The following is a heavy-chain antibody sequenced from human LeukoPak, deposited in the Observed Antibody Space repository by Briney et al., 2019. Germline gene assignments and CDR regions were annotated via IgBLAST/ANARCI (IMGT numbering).Heavy chain of an antibody. CDR1: GFTLSTYS. V-gene: IGHV3-11*03. Sequence: GGSLRLSCAASGFTLSTYSMSWVRQAPGKGLEWVSYIGSSGSHTNYADSVTGRFTISRNNAKKSLHLQMNSLRAEDTAVYYCARHPDGSLSLDYWGQGTLVTVSS. D-gene: IGHD1-26*01. CDR2: IGSSGSHT. J-gene: IGHJ4*02. CDR3: ARHPDGSLSLDY.